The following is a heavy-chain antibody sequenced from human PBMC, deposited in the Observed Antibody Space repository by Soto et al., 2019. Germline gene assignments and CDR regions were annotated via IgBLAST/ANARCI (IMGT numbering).Heavy chain of an antibody. CDR2: IKHDGSVQ. CDR3: ARAPYSNAWYRFDL. V-gene: IGHV3-7*03. CDR1: GFTFSGYW. Sequence: PWGSLRLSCEASGFTFSGYWMSWFRQAPGKGLEWVADIKHDGSVQYYVDSVKGRLTISRDNAKKQLYLQMNGLRAEDTALYYCARAPYSNAWYRFDLWGQGTLVTVSS. J-gene: IGHJ4*02. D-gene: IGHD4-4*01.